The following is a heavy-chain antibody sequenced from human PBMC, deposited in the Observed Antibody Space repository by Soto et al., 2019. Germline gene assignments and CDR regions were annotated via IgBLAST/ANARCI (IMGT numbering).Heavy chain of an antibody. CDR2: IILPFGVP. CDR1: GGTFSNFA. CDR3: ARGPDYEGYFDY. J-gene: IGHJ4*02. Sequence: QVRLVQSGAEVKKPGSSVKVSCKASGGTFSNFANNWVRQAPGQGLEWMGGIILPFGVPHYAQKFQGRVTIAADESMTTVYMDLSSLRSADAAVYYCARGPDYEGYFDYWGQGTLDTVSS. V-gene: IGHV1-69*12. D-gene: IGHD4-17*01.